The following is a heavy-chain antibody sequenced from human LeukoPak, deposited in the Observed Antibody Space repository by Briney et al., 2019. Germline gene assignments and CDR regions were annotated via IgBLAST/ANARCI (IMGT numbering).Heavy chain of an antibody. V-gene: IGHV3-23*01. J-gene: IGHJ4*02. CDR1: GFTFSSYA. D-gene: IGHD3-22*01. CDR2: IHGSGGGT. Sequence: GGSLRLSCVASGFTFSSYAMTWVRQAPGKGLEWVSAIHGSGGGTYYADSVKGRFTISRENSKNTLYLQMKSLRAEDTAVYFCAKGTGNNYDSSGYYYWGQGTLVTVSS. CDR3: AKGTGNNYDSSGYYY.